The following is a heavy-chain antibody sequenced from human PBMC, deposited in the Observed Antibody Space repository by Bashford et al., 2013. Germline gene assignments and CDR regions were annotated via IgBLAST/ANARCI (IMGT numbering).Heavy chain of an antibody. CDR1: GGSISSGGYY. J-gene: IGHJ3*02. CDR3: ARGQQDDAFDI. V-gene: IGHV4-31*03. CDR2: IYYSGST. Sequence: SETLSLTCTVSGGSISSGGYYWSWIRQHPGKGLEWIGYIYYSGSTYYNPSLKSRVTISVDTSKNQFSLKLSSVTAADTAVYYCARGQQDDAFDIWGQGTMVTVSS.